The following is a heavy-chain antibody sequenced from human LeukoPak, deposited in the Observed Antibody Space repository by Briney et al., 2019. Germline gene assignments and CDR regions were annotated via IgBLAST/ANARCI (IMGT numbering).Heavy chain of an antibody. D-gene: IGHD2-21*02. V-gene: IGHV5-10-1*01. CDR2: IDPSDSYT. J-gene: IGHJ4*02. CDR3: ARHIVVVTATGGIDY. CDR1: GYSFTSYW. Sequence: GESLQISCKGSGYSFTSYWISWVRQMPGKGLEWMGRIDPSDSYTNYSPSFQGHVTISADKSISTAYLQWSSLKASDTAMYYCARHIVVVTATGGIDYWGQGTLVTVSS.